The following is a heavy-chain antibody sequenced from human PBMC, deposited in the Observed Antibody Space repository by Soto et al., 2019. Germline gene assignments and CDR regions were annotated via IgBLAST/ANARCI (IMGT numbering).Heavy chain of an antibody. CDR3: ARAKGKYYYGSGSYYAY. CDR2: ISYDGSNK. Sequence: QVQLVESGGGVVQPGRSLRLSCAASGFTFSSYAMHWVRQAPGKGLEWVAVISYDGSNKYYADSVKGRFTISRDNSKNTLYLQMNSLRAEDTAVYYCARAKGKYYYGSGSYYAYWGQGTLVTVSS. CDR1: GFTFSSYA. V-gene: IGHV3-30-3*01. D-gene: IGHD3-10*01. J-gene: IGHJ4*02.